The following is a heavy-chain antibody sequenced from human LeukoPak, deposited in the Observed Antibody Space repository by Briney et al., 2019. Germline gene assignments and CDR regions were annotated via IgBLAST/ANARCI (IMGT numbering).Heavy chain of an antibody. CDR3: TITTGTTLGLMDY. CDR2: INHSGST. V-gene: IGHV4-34*01. J-gene: IGHJ4*02. Sequence: SGTLSLTCAVYGGPFSGYYWRWIRQPPGKGLEWIGEINHSGSTNYNPSLKSRVTISVDTSKNQLSLKMSSVTAADTAVYYCTITTGTTLGLMDYWGQGTLVTVSS. CDR1: GGPFSGYY. D-gene: IGHD1-1*01.